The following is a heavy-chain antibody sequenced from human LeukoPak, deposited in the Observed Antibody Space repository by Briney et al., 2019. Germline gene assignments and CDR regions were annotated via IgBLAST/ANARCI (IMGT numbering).Heavy chain of an antibody. Sequence: SVKVSCKASGGTFSSYAISWVRQAPGQGLEWMGGIIPIFGTANYAQKFQGRVAITADESTSTAYMELSSLRSEDTAVYYCARDGYYDFWSGYYTDYYYYYYMYVWGKGTTVTVSS. CDR2: IIPIFGTA. V-gene: IGHV1-69*13. CDR1: GGTFSSYA. D-gene: IGHD3-3*01. CDR3: ARDGYYDFWSGYYTDYYYYYYMYV. J-gene: IGHJ6*03.